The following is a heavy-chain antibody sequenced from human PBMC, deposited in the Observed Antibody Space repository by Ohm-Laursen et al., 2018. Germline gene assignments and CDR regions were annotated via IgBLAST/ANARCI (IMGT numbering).Heavy chain of an antibody. D-gene: IGHD1-1*01. CDR2: THYSSKWVY. CDR1: GDSVSSDSGA. CDR3: SRGQRNYYAMDV. J-gene: IGHJ6*02. Sequence: QTLSLTCAISGDSVSSDSGAWNWTRQSPSRGLEWLGRTHYSSKWVYDYAVSVKSRITITPDTSKNQFSLQLNSVTPEDSPVYYCSRGQRNYYAMDVWGQGTTVTVSS. V-gene: IGHV6-1*01.